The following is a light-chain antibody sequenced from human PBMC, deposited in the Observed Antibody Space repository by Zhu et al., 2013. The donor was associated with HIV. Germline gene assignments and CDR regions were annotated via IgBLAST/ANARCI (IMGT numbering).Light chain of an antibody. Sequence: QSALTQPASVSGSPGQSITISCTGTSSDVGGYNSVSWYQHHPGKAPKLMIYDVTNRPSGVSDRFSGSKSGNLASLTISGLQTEDEADYYCSSYTSTATLLFGGGTK. V-gene: IGLV2-14*01. CDR1: SSDVGGYNS. CDR3: SSYTSTATLL. J-gene: IGLJ2*01. CDR2: DVT.